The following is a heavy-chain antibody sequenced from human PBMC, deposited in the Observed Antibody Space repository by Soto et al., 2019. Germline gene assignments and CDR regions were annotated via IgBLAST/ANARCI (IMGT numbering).Heavy chain of an antibody. CDR3: ANSGWYNPDGYFQH. D-gene: IGHD6-19*01. CDR1: TNYA. CDR2: ISGSGGST. J-gene: IGHJ1*01. V-gene: IGHV3-23*01. Sequence: EVQLLESGGGLVQPGGSLRLSCAASTNYAMSWVRQAPGKGLEWVSGISGSGGSTYYADSVKGRFTISRDNSKNTLYLQMNSLRAEDTAVYYCANSGWYNPDGYFQHWGQGPLVTVSS.